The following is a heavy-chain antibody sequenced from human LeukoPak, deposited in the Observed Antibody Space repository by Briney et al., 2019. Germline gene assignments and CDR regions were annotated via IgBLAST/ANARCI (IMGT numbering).Heavy chain of an antibody. CDR3: ARHDYDILTGYFFDY. D-gene: IGHD3-9*01. CDR2: INHSGST. Sequence: SETLSLTCAVYGGSFSGYYWSWIRQPPGKGLEWIGEINHSGSTNYSPSLKSRVTISVDTSKNQFSLKLSSVTAADTAVYYCARHDYDILTGYFFDYWGQGTLVTVSS. CDR1: GGSFSGYY. V-gene: IGHV4-34*01. J-gene: IGHJ4*02.